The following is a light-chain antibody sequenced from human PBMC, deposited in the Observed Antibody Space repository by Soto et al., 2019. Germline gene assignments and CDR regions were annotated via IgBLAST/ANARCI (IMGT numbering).Light chain of an antibody. CDR1: QSLLSSDGDTY. CDR2: KVS. CDR3: MQGTQWPPWT. J-gene: IGKJ1*01. Sequence: DVVMTQSPLSLPVTLGQPASISCRSSQSLLSSDGDTYLNWFQQRPGQSPRRLIYKVSNRDSGVPERFSRRGPGTDFTLKIRRVEAEDFVVYYCMQGTQWPPWTFGQGTKVEIK. V-gene: IGKV2-30*01.